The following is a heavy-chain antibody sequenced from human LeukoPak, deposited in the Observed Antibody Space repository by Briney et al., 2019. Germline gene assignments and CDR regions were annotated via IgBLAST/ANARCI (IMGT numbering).Heavy chain of an antibody. Sequence: PSETLSLTCTVSGGSISSYYWSWIRQPPGKGLEWIGYIYCSGSTNYNPSLKSRVTISVDTSKNQFSLKLSSVTAADTAVYYCARCWGSTFDPWGQGTLVTVSS. CDR1: GGSISSYY. CDR3: ARCWGSTFDP. CDR2: IYCSGST. D-gene: IGHD3-16*01. V-gene: IGHV4-59*01. J-gene: IGHJ5*02.